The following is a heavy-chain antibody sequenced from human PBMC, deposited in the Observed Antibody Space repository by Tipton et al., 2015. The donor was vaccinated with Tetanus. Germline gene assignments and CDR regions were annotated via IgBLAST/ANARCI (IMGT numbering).Heavy chain of an antibody. D-gene: IGHD1-26*01. CDR2: ISYDGSNK. CDR1: GFTFSSYA. V-gene: IGHV3-30-3*01. CDR3: GGVGVTGY. Sequence: SLRLSCAASGFTFSSYAMHWVRQAPGKGLEWVAVISYDGSNKYYADSVKGRFTISRDNSKNTLYLQMNSLRAEDTAVYYCGGVGVTGYWGQGTLVTVSS. J-gene: IGHJ4*02.